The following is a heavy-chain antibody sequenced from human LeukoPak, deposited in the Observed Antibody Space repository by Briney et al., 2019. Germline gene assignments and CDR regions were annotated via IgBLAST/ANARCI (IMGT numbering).Heavy chain of an antibody. J-gene: IGHJ4*02. CDR3: ARDRSGYGN. Sequence: SETLSLTCAVSGYSISSGCYWGWIRQPPGKGLEWIGSIYHSGSTYYNPSLKSRVTISVDTSKNQFPLKLSSVTAADTAVYYCARDRSGYGNWGQGTLVTVSS. CDR1: GYSISSGCY. V-gene: IGHV4-38-2*02. D-gene: IGHD5-12*01. CDR2: IYHSGST.